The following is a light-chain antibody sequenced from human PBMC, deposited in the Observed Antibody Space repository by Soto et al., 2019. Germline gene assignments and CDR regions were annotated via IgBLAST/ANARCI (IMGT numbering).Light chain of an antibody. Sequence: QSVLTQAPAASGSPGQSVSISCTGTSSDVGGQNYVSWYQQHPGKAPKLIIYAVTERPSGVPDRFSGSKSGNTASLTVSGLQTEDEADYYCSSHAGNTNYVFGTGTKLTVL. J-gene: IGLJ1*01. V-gene: IGLV2-8*01. CDR3: SSHAGNTNYV. CDR2: AVT. CDR1: SSDVGGQNY.